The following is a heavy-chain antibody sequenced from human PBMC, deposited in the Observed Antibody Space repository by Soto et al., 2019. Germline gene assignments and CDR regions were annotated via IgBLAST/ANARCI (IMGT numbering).Heavy chain of an antibody. J-gene: IGHJ4*02. V-gene: IGHV1-8*01. CDR3: ARFRTVGAKTPDDY. CDR2: MNPNSGNT. CDR1: GYTFTSYD. D-gene: IGHD1-26*01. Sequence: QVQLVQSGAEVKKPGASVKVSCKASGYTFTSYDINWVRQATGQGLEWMGWMNPNSGNTGYVQKFQGRVTMTRNTSISTAYMELSSLRSEDTAVYYCARFRTVGAKTPDDYWGQGTLVTVSS.